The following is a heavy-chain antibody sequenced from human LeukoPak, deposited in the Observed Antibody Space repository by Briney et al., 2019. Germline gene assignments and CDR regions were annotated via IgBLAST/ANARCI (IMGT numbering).Heavy chain of an antibody. Sequence: GRSLRLSCAASGFTFSSYGMRWVRQAPGKGLEWVAVISYDGSNKYYADSVKGRFTISRDNSKNTLYLQMNSLRTEDTAVYYCAKLIAAAGTGGGDDYWGQGTLVTVSS. J-gene: IGHJ4*02. CDR3: AKLIAAAGTGGGDDY. D-gene: IGHD6-13*01. CDR1: GFTFSSYG. CDR2: ISYDGSNK. V-gene: IGHV3-30*18.